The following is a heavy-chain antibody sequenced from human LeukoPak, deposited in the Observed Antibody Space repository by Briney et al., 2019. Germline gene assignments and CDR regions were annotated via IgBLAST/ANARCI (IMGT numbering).Heavy chain of an antibody. V-gene: IGHV3-53*01. Sequence: HPGGSLRLSCAASGFTVDNNYMTWVRQPPGKGLEWVSFIYPAGTTYFADSVKGRFTMSRDSSENTMYLQMKTLRVDDTAVYFCARGVRSAWYFDLWGQGTPATVSS. CDR1: GFTVDNNY. J-gene: IGHJ4*01. CDR2: IYPAGTT. D-gene: IGHD2-21*01. CDR3: ARGVRSAWYFDL.